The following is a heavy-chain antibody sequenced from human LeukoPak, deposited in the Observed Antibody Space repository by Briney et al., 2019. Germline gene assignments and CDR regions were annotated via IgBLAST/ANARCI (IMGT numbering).Heavy chain of an antibody. D-gene: IGHD4-23*01. CDR1: GGSISSSSYY. CDR3: ARESDGGKDY. CDR2: IYYSGST. J-gene: IGHJ4*02. Sequence: SETLSLTCTVSGGSISSSSYYWGWIRQPPGKGLEWIGSIYYSGSTYYNPSLKSRVTISVDTSKNQFSLKLSSVTAADTAAYYCARESDGGKDYWGQGTLVTVSS. V-gene: IGHV4-39*07.